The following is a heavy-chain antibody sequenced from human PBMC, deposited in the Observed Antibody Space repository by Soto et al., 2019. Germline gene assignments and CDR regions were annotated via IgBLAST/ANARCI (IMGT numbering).Heavy chain of an antibody. D-gene: IGHD3-9*01. CDR2: IYYSGST. V-gene: IGHV4-39*01. J-gene: IGHJ6*02. Sequence: SETLSLTCTVSCGSISSSSYYWGLIRQPPGKGLEWIGSIYYSGSTYYNPSLKSRVTISVDTSKNQFSLKLSSVTAADTAVYYCARADGTYYDILTGNYYYYYGMDVWGQGTTVTVSS. CDR3: ARADGTYYDILTGNYYYYYGMDV. CDR1: CGSISSSSYY.